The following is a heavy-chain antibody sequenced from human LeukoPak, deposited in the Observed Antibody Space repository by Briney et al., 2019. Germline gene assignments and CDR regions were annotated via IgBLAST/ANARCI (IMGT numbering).Heavy chain of an antibody. D-gene: IGHD2-2*01. CDR2: IIPIFGTA. CDR1: GGTFSSYA. V-gene: IGHV1-69*13. CDR3: ARLSGNVVVPAAIRDY. Sequence: SVKVSCKASGGTFSSYAISWVRQAPGQGLEWMGGIIPIFGTANYAQKFRGRVTITADESTSTAYMELSSLRSEDTAVYYCARLSGNVVVPAAIRDYWGQGTLVTVSS. J-gene: IGHJ4*02.